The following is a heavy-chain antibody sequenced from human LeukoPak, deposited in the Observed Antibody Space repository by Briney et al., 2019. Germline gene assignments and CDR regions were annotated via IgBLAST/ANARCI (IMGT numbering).Heavy chain of an antibody. D-gene: IGHD2-2*01. CDR1: GFTFSSYA. CDR2: ISSSSSYI. CDR3: ARDPSSSNWFDP. Sequence: GGSLRLSCAASGFTFSSYAMSWVRQAPGKGLEWVSSISSSSSYIYYADSVKGRFTISRDNAKNSLYLQMNSLRAEDTAVYYCARDPSSSNWFDPWGQGTLVTVSS. J-gene: IGHJ5*02. V-gene: IGHV3-21*01.